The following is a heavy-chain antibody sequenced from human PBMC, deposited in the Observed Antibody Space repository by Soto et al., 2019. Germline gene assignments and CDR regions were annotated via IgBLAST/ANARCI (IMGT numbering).Heavy chain of an antibody. V-gene: IGHV3-21*01. CDR1: GFTFRSFT. CDR2: ISSNSAYI. Sequence: AGGSLRLSCAASGFTFRSFTMNWVRQAPGKGLEWVSTISSNSAYIYYTDALRGRFTISRDNAKNSLHLQMNSLRAEDTAVYYCTRDASRDSSARGWFDPWGPGTLVTVSS. J-gene: IGHJ5*02. D-gene: IGHD6-13*01. CDR3: TRDASRDSSARGWFDP.